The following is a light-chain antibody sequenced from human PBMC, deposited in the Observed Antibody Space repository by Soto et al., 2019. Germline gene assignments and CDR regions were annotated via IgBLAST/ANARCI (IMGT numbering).Light chain of an antibody. CDR1: SSNIGTNS. J-gene: IGLJ1*01. CDR3: AAWDYRQGGIYV. CDR2: RNS. V-gene: IGLV1-47*01. Sequence: QSVLTQAPSASDTPGQTVTISCSGSSSNIGTNSAYWYQQLPGTAPKLLIYRNSQRPSGVPERFSGFKSGTSASLIISGLRSEDEAEYYCAAWDYRQGGIYVFGTGTKLTVL.